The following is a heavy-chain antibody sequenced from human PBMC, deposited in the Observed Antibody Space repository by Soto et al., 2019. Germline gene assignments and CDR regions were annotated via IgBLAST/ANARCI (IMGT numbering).Heavy chain of an antibody. D-gene: IGHD6-13*01. V-gene: IGHV3-23*01. CDR1: GFSFSDYA. CDR2: ISESGGST. Sequence: GSLRLSCAASGFSFSDYAMSWVRQAPGKGLEWVSVISESGGSTHYADSVRGRFTVSRDNSKNSLSLRMNSLRDEDTAVYFCAKRSPYSSGWYSPIFDYWGQGALVTVS. J-gene: IGHJ4*02. CDR3: AKRSPYSSGWYSPIFDY.